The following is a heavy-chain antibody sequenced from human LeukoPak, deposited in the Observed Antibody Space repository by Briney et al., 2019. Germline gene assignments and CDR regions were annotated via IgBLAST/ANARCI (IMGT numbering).Heavy chain of an antibody. D-gene: IGHD6-19*01. V-gene: IGHV3-7*01. CDR1: GFTFRSYW. CDR2: IKPDGSAA. J-gene: IGHJ4*02. Sequence: GGSLRLSCAASGFTFRSYWMSWVRQAPGKGLEWLASIKPDGSAAIYVDSMKGRFTISGDNAKNSLYLQMNSLTVEDTAVYYCATHSDWRFDFWGQGTLVTVSS. CDR3: ATHSDWRFDF.